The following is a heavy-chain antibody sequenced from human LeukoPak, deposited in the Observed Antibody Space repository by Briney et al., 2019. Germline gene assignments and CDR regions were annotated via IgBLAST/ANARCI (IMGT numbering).Heavy chain of an antibody. V-gene: IGHV1-2*02. CDR2: INPNSGGT. CDR1: GYTFTSYG. CDR3: ARDGSTVTTSFDY. Sequence: ASVKVSCKASGYTFTSYGISWVRQAPGQGLEWMGWINPNSGGTNYAQKFQGRVTMTRDTSISTAYMELSRLRSDDTAVYYCARDGSTVTTSFDYWGQGTLVTVSS. J-gene: IGHJ4*02. D-gene: IGHD4-17*01.